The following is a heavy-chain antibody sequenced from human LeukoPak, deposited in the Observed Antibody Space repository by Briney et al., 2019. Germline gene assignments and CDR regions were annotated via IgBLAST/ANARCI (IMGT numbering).Heavy chain of an antibody. CDR3: ARGGLRKYYYGSGSYLLDY. J-gene: IGHJ4*02. V-gene: IGHV4-34*01. CDR1: GGSFSGYY. CDR2: INHSGST. Sequence: PSETLSLTCAVYGGSFSGYYWSWIRQPPGKGLEWIGEINHSGSTNYNPSLKSRVTISVDTSKNQSSLKLSSVTAADTAVYYCARGGLRKYYYGSGSYLLDYWGQGTLVTVSS. D-gene: IGHD3-10*01.